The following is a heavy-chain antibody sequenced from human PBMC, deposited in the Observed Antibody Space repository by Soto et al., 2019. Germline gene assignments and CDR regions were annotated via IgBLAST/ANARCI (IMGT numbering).Heavy chain of an antibody. CDR1: GFTLSNYW. J-gene: IGHJ3*02. CDR3: AAWSHIVVEITGGDFDI. D-gene: IGHD2-2*01. V-gene: IGHV3-74*01. Sequence: EVQLVESGGGLVQPGGSLRLSCVASGFTLSNYWMNWVRQDPGKGLVWVSRINTDGSSTSYADSVRGRFTVSRDNAKNTMYLQMNSLRAEDAAVYYCAAWSHIVVEITGGDFDIWGQGTMVTVSS. CDR2: INTDGSST.